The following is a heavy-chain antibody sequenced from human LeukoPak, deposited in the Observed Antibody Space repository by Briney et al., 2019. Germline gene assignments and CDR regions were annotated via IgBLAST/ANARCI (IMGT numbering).Heavy chain of an antibody. CDR2: IYYSGST. Sequence: PSETLSLTCTVSGGSISSYCWSWIRQPPGKGLEWIGYIYYSGSTNYNPSLKSRVTISVDTSKNQFSLKLSSVTAADTAVYYCARALEQQLVQGHWFDPWGQGTLVTVSS. CDR3: ARALEQQLVQGHWFDP. V-gene: IGHV4-59*01. CDR1: GGSISSYC. J-gene: IGHJ5*02. D-gene: IGHD6-13*01.